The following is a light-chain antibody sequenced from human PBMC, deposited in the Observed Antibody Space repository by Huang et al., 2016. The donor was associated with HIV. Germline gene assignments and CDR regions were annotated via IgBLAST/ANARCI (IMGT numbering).Light chain of an antibody. CDR3: QQYGSSPYT. CDR2: GTS. V-gene: IGKV3-20*01. J-gene: IGKJ2*01. CDR1: QSVSSSY. Sequence: ENVLTQSPGTLSLSPGERATLSCRASQSVSSSYLAWYQQKPGQAPRLLSDGTSTRATDIPDRFSGSGSGTDFTLTISRLEPEDFALYYCQQYGSSPYTFGPGTKLEIK.